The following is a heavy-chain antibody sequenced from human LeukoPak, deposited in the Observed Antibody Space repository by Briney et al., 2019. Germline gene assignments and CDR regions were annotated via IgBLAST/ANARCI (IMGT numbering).Heavy chain of an antibody. CDR1: GFTFSDYY. J-gene: IGHJ4*02. D-gene: IGHD2-21*02. Sequence: GSLRLSCAASGFTFSDYYMTWIRQAPGKGLEWISYISTSAGTIYYADSVKGRFTISRGNAKNSLYLQLNSLRAEDTAVYYCARGLAYCGGDCYGGGYWGQGNLVTVSS. CDR3: ARGLAYCGGDCYGGGY. CDR2: ISTSAGTI. V-gene: IGHV3-11*01.